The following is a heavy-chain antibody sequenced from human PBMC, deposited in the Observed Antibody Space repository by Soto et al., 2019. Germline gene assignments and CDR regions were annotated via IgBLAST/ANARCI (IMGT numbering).Heavy chain of an antibody. CDR3: ARDRAFCSGRSCHSPPYYYYYMDV. Sequence: QVQLQESGPGLVKPSETLSLTCTVSGVSISSSYWSWIRQPPGKGLEWIGYIYNSGSTNYNPSLTSRVTISVDTSKNLVSLGLSSVTAADTAVYYCARDRAFCSGRSCHSPPYYYYYMDVWGKGTPVTVS. D-gene: IGHD2-15*01. J-gene: IGHJ6*03. V-gene: IGHV4-59*01. CDR2: IYNSGST. CDR1: GVSISSSY.